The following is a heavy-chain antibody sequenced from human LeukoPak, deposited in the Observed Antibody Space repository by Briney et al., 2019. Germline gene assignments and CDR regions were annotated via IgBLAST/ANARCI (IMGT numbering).Heavy chain of an antibody. CDR1: GGSFSGYY. J-gene: IGHJ5*02. Sequence: SETLSLTCAVYGGSFSGYYWGWIRQPPGKGLEWIGEINHSGSTNYNPSLKSRVTISVDTSKNQFSLKLSSVTAADTAVYYCARGRGAITMVRGVSVWFDPWGQGTLVTVSS. CDR3: ARGRGAITMVRGVSVWFDP. CDR2: INHSGST. D-gene: IGHD3-10*01. V-gene: IGHV4-34*01.